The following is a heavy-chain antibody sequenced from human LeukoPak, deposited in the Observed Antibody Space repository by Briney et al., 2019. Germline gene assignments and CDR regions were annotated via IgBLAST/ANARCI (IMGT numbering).Heavy chain of an antibody. J-gene: IGHJ4*02. CDR2: IYYSGST. V-gene: IGHV4-39*01. CDR1: GGSISSSSYS. Sequence: PSETLSLTCTVSGGSISSSSYSWGWIRQPPGKGLEWIGSIYYSGSTYYNPSLKSRVTISVDTSKNQFSLKLSSVTAADTAVYYCARHSTLWFGAQPKLKRVAWEDYWGQGTLVTVSS. CDR3: ARHSTLWFGAQPKLKRVAWEDY. D-gene: IGHD3-10*01.